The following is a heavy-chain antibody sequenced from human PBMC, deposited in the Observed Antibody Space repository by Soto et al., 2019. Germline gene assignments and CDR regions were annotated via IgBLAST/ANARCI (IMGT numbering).Heavy chain of an antibody. V-gene: IGHV3-23*01. CDR1: GFAFSSYA. J-gene: IGHJ4*02. CDR3: ARQHSGSYYFDY. D-gene: IGHD1-26*01. Sequence: GGSLRLSCTASGFAFSSYAMSWVRQAPGKGLEWVSDISRSGGRKNYADSVKGRFTISRDNAKNTLYLQINSLRAEDTAVYYCARQHSGSYYFDYWGQGTPVTVSS. CDR2: ISRSGGRK.